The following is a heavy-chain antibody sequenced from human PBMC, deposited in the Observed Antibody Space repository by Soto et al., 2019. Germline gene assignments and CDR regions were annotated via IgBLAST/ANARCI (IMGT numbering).Heavy chain of an antibody. J-gene: IGHJ4*02. CDR2: ISYSGNT. CDR3: ARAPMVLSRSYFDS. Sequence: PSETLSLTCTASGGSTSNFYWSWIRQPPGKGLEWIGYISYSGNTNYNPSLKSRVSISVDTSKNQLSLNLTSVTAADTAVYYCARAPMVLSRSYFDSWGQGTPVTVSS. V-gene: IGHV4-59*01. CDR1: GGSTSNFY. D-gene: IGHD2-8*01.